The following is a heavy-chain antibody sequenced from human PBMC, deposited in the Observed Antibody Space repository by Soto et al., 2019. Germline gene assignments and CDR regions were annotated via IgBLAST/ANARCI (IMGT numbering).Heavy chain of an antibody. V-gene: IGHV3-49*03. CDR3: TVDYSNPYYYYGMDG. D-gene: IGHD4-4*01. CDR1: GFTFGDYA. CDR2: IRSKAYGGTT. J-gene: IGHJ6*02. Sequence: GGSLRLSCTASGFTFGDYAMSWFRQAPGKGLERVGFIRSKAYGGTTEYDASVKGRFTISRDDAKSIAYLQMNSLKTEDTAVYYCTVDYSNPYYYYGMDGWGQGTMVTVSS.